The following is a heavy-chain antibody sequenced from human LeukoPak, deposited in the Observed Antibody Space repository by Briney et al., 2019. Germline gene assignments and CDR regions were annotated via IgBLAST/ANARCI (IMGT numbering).Heavy chain of an antibody. D-gene: IGHD6-13*01. J-gene: IGHJ4*02. CDR1: GFTFSSYS. V-gene: IGHV3-21*01. CDR3: ARVGGQQLVLSSYYFDY. Sequence: GGSLRLSCAASGFTFSSYSMNWVRQAPGKGLEWVSSISLSTTYIYYADSVRGRFTISRDNAKNSLYLQMNSLRAEDTAVYYCARVGGQQLVLSSYYFDYWGRGTLVTVSS. CDR2: ISLSTTYI.